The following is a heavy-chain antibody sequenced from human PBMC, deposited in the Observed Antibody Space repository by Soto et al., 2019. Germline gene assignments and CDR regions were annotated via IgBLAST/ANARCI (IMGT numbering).Heavy chain of an antibody. D-gene: IGHD3-10*01. V-gene: IGHV3-53*02. CDR3: ARDRPGDEGDALDI. Sequence: EVQLVETGGGLIQPGGSLRLSCAASGLIVSTNYMNWVRQAPGKGLEWVSVLYSGGSTHYAGYVKGRFIISRDNSKNTLYLQMNSLRAEDSAVYYCARDRPGDEGDALDIWGHWTLVTVSS. J-gene: IGHJ3*02. CDR1: GLIVSTNY. CDR2: LYSGGST.